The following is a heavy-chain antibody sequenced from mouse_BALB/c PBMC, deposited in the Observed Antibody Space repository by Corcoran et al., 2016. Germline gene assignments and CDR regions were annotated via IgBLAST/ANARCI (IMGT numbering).Heavy chain of an antibody. Sequence: EVQLKQTRHELVKPGASMKLSCKASGYSFTGYTMHWVKQGHGKNLEWIGLINPYNGGTSYNQKFKGKATLTVDKSSSTAYMELLSLTSEDSAVDYCARNYRYAFDYWCRGTTLTVSS. CDR1: GYSFTGYT. CDR2: INPYNGGT. J-gene: IGHJ2*01. CDR3: ARNYRYAFDY. V-gene: IGHV1-18*01. D-gene: IGHD2-14*01.